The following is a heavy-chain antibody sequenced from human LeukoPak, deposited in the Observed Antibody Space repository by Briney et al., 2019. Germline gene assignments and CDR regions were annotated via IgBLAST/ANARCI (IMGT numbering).Heavy chain of an antibody. CDR3: ARLGGSCWISDY. D-gene: IGHD2-15*01. CDR1: GHSISSGSYH. J-gene: IGHJ4*02. CDR2: IYDSGRT. Sequence: PAEPLSLPCTVSGHSISSGSYHWGWIRQPPAKGLERIGIIYDSGRTYYNPSLKSRVTISADTPENQFSLKRRSATAADTAVYYCARLGGSCWISDYWRQGTLVTVSS. V-gene: IGHV4-39*01.